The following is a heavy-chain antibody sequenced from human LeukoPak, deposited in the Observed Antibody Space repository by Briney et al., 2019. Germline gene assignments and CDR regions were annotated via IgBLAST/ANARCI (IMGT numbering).Heavy chain of an antibody. V-gene: IGHV3-13*01. CDR1: GFTFSSYD. CDR2: IDTTGDT. CDR3: ARVLTARSGGYDAFDI. J-gene: IGHJ3*02. D-gene: IGHD6-25*01. Sequence: GGSLRLSCAASGFTFSSYDMHWARQGTGKGLEWVSAIDTTGDTYYPGSAKGRFTISRENAKSSLYLQMNSLRAGDTAVYYCARVLTARSGGYDAFDIWGQGTMVTVSS.